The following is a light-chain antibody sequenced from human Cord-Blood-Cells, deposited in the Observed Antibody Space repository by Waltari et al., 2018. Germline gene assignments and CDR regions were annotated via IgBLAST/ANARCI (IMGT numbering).Light chain of an antibody. J-gene: IGLJ1*01. CDR2: EGS. CDR3: CSYAGSSTFV. CDR1: SSDVGSYNL. Sequence: QSALTQPASVSGSPGQSILISCTGTSSDVGSYNLVSWYQQHPGKAPKLMIYEGSKRPSGVSNRFSGSKSGNTASLTISGLQAEDEADYYCCSYAGSSTFVFGTGTKVTVL. V-gene: IGLV2-23*01.